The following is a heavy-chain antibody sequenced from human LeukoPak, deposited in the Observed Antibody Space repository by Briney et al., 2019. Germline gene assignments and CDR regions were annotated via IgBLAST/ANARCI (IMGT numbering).Heavy chain of an antibody. CDR3: ARLGLGYCSSTSCYTDYYYGMDV. V-gene: IGHV4-34*01. Sequence: KPSETLSLTCAVYGGSFSGYYWSWIRQPPGKGLEWIGSIYYSGSTYYNPSLKSRVTISVDTSKNQFSLKLSSVTAADTAVYYCARLGLGYCSSTSCYTDYYYGMDVWGQGTTVTVSS. CDR2: IYYSGST. D-gene: IGHD2-2*02. CDR1: GGSFSGYY. J-gene: IGHJ6*02.